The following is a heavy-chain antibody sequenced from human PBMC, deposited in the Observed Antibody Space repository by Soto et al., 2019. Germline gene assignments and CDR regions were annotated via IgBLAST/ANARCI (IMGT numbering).Heavy chain of an antibody. CDR3: ARRLPAFDV. CDR2: VNPSNGLT. Sequence: XAVKVSCKSSGYPFTNYALHWVRQAPGHGLEWMGWVNPSNGLTRYSENFQGRLSLTRDTSANTSYMELSSLRRDDTAVYYCARRLPAFDVWAQGTMVTVSS. V-gene: IGHV1-3*01. J-gene: IGHJ3*01. CDR1: GYPFTNYA.